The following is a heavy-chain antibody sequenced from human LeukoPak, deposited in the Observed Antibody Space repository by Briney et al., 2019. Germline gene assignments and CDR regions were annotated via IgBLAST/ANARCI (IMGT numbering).Heavy chain of an antibody. V-gene: IGHV3-7*03. D-gene: IGHD3-16*01. CDR3: ASLGGATVSYYYGMDV. J-gene: IGHJ6*02. CDR2: IKPDGGHQ. Sequence: PGGSLRLSCAASGLAFSDYWMSWVRQAPGKGLEWVANIKPDGGHQNYVDSVKGRFTISRDNAKNSLYLQMNSLRAEDTAVYYCASLGGATVSYYYGMDVWGQGTTVTVSS. CDR1: GLAFSDYW.